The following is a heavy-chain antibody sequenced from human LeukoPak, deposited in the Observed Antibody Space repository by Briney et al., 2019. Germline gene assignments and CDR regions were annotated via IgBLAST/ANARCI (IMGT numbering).Heavy chain of an antibody. J-gene: IGHJ4*02. CDR1: GFTFSSYS. Sequence: KPGGSLRLSCAAYGFTFSSYSMNWVRQAPGKGLEWVSSISSSSSYIYYADSVKGRFTISRDNAKNSLYLQMNSLRAEDTAVYYCARDRDSSGWPYYFDYWGQGTLVTVSS. CDR2: ISSSSSYI. V-gene: IGHV3-21*01. D-gene: IGHD6-19*01. CDR3: ARDRDSSGWPYYFDY.